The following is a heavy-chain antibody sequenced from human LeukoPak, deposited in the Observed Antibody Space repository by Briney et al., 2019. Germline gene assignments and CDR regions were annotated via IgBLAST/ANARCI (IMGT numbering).Heavy chain of an antibody. J-gene: IGHJ4*02. CDR3: AKQYSSGTLWRLLLDY. Sequence: GGSLRLSCAASGFSFSTYGMTWVRQAPGKGLEWVSAISGSGAYTYYADSVQGRFTISRDNFKNTLYLQMNSLRAEDTAVYYCAKQYSSGTLWRLLLDYWGQGTLVTVPS. CDR2: ISGSGAYT. D-gene: IGHD6-19*01. V-gene: IGHV3-23*01. CDR1: GFSFSTYG.